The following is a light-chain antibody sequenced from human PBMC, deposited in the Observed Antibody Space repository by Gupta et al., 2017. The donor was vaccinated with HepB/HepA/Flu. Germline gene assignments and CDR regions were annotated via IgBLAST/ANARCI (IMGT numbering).Light chain of an antibody. V-gene: IGKV3-20*01. Sequence: DIVLTQSPGLLSLSPGERATLSCRASQSVSSSYLAWYQQKPGQAPRLLIYGTSSRAAGIPYRFSGSGSGTDFTLTISRLEPEDFAVFYCQQYGSSSFTFGPGTKVDIK. CDR3: QQYGSSSFT. CDR2: GTS. J-gene: IGKJ3*01. CDR1: QSVSSSY.